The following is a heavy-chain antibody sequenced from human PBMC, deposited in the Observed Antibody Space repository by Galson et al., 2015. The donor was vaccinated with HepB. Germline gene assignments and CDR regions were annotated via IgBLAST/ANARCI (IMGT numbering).Heavy chain of an antibody. CDR3: ARDQGWELQPSDY. J-gene: IGHJ4*02. CDR1: GFTFSSYG. D-gene: IGHD1-26*01. Sequence: SLRLSCAASGFTFSSYGMHWVRQAPGKGLEWVAVIWYDGSNKYYADSVKGRFTISRDNSKNTLYLQMNSLRAEDTAVYYCARDQGWELQPSDYWGQGTLVTVSS. CDR2: IWYDGSNK. V-gene: IGHV3-33*01.